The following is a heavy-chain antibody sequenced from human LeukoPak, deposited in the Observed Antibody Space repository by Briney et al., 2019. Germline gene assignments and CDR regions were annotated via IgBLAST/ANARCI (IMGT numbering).Heavy chain of an antibody. Sequence: SQTLSLTCTVSGGSISSGASDWGWIRQHPKRGLEWVGYINHSGSTNYNPSLKSRVTISVDTSKNQFSLKLSSVTAADTAVYYCARDEAAAGSYNWFDPWGQGTLVTVSS. CDR2: INHSGST. J-gene: IGHJ5*02. CDR3: ARDEAAAGSYNWFDP. V-gene: IGHV4-31*03. CDR1: GGSISSGASD. D-gene: IGHD6-13*01.